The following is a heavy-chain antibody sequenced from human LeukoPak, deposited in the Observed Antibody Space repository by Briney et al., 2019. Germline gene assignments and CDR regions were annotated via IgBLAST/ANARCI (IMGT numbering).Heavy chain of an antibody. CDR3: ARDPQGYSSSWFDY. Sequence: GGSLRLSCAASGFNFSTYSMNWVRQAPGKGLEWVSSISSSSTYIYYADSVKGRFTISRDNAKDSLYLQMNSLRAGDTAVYYCARDPQGYSSSWFDYWGQGTLVTVSS. V-gene: IGHV3-21*01. CDR1: GFNFSTYS. J-gene: IGHJ4*02. D-gene: IGHD6-13*01. CDR2: ISSSSTYI.